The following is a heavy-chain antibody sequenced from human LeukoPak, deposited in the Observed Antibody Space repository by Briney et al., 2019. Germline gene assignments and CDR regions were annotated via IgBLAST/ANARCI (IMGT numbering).Heavy chain of an antibody. Sequence: GASVKVACKASGYTFTGYYMHWVRQAPGQGLEWIGWINPNSGGTNYAQKFQGRVTMTRDTSISTAYMELSRLRSDDTAVYYCATETGRFAFDIWGQGTMVTVSS. J-gene: IGHJ3*02. CDR1: GYTFTGYY. D-gene: IGHD1-1*01. CDR2: INPNSGGT. V-gene: IGHV1-2*02. CDR3: ATETGRFAFDI.